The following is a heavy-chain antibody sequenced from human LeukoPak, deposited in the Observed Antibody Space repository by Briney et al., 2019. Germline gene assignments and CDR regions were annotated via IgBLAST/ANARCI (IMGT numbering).Heavy chain of an antibody. V-gene: IGHV4-59*01. J-gene: IGHJ3*02. CDR3: ARDDGSSWYDALDI. CDR1: GGSISSYY. Sequence: VKPSETLSLTCTVSGGSISSYYWSWIRQPPGKGLEWIGYIYYSGSTNYNPSLKSRVTISVDTSKNQFSLKLSSVTAADTAVYYCARDDGSSWYDALDIWGQGTMVTVSS. D-gene: IGHD6-13*01. CDR2: IYYSGST.